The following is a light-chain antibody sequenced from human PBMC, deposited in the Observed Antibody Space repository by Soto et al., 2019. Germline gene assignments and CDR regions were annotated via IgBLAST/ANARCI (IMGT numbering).Light chain of an antibody. J-gene: IGKJ4*01. Sequence: DIQMTQSPSSLSASVGDRVTITCRASQSISSYLNWYQQKPGKAPKLLIYAASSLQSGVPSRFSGSGSGTDFTLTISSLQPEDFATYYCQQLNGYLERTFGGGTKVDIK. CDR1: QSISSY. CDR2: AAS. V-gene: IGKV1-39*01. CDR3: QQLNGYLERT.